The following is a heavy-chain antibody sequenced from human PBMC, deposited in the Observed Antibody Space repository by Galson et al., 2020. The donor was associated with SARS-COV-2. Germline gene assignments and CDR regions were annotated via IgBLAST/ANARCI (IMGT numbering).Heavy chain of an antibody. Sequence: GESLKISCAASGFPFSRYAMHWVRQAPGKGLEWVAVMSYDGSYEYNTDSVMGRFTISRDISKDTVYLHMNSLRAEDTGVYYCARGSSSDFYYYAVDVWGQGTTVTVTS. CDR2: MSYDGSYE. V-gene: IGHV3-30*04. J-gene: IGHJ6*02. D-gene: IGHD6-6*01. CDR3: ARGSSSDFYYYAVDV. CDR1: GFPFSRYA.